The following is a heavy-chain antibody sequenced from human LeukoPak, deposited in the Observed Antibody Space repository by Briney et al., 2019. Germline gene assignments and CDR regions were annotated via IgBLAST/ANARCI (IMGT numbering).Heavy chain of an antibody. D-gene: IGHD3-22*01. CDR3: YYYDSSGYYSFDY. J-gene: IGHJ4*02. CDR2: ISESGSGT. CDR1: GLTFSRYA. Sequence: GGSLRLSCAVSGLTFSRYAMSWVRQAPGKGLEWVSAISESGSGTYYADSVKGRFTISRDNSKNTLYLQMNSLRAEDTAVYYCYYYDSSGYYSFDYWGQGTLVTVSS. V-gene: IGHV3-23*01.